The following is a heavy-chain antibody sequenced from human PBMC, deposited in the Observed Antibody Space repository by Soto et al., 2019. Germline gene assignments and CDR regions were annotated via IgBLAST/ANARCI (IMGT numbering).Heavy chain of an antibody. V-gene: IGHV1-58*02. CDR1: GFTFTSSA. D-gene: IGHD6-13*01. CDR2: IVVGSGNT. CDR3: AAELDSSSWYHRFDP. J-gene: IGHJ5*02. Sequence: GASVKVSCKASGFTFTSSAMQWVRQARGQRLEWIGWIVVGSGNTNYAQKFQERVTITRDMSTSTAYMELSSLRSEDTAVYYCAAELDSSSWYHRFDPWGQGTLVTVSS.